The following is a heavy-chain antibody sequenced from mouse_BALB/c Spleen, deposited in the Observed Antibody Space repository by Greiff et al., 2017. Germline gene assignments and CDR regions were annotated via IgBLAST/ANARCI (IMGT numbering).Heavy chain of an antibody. V-gene: IGHV7-3*02. CDR2: IRNKANGYTT. Sequence: DVKLVESGGGLVQPGGSLRLSCATSGFTFTDYYMSWVRQPPGKALEWLGFIRNKANGYTTEYSASVKGRFTISRDNSQSILYLQMNTLRAEDSATYYCARRTGYFDYWGQGTTLTVSS. CDR1: GFTFTDYY. J-gene: IGHJ2*01. CDR3: ARRTGYFDY.